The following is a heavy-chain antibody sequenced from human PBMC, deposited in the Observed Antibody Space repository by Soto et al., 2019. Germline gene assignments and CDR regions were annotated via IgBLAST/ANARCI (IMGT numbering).Heavy chain of an antibody. CDR2: ISAYNGNT. CDR1: GYTFTSYG. J-gene: IGHJ3*02. CDR3: ARDSLITMIVVVIHRTTFDI. Sequence: VKVSCKASGYTFTSYGISWVRQAPGQGLEWMGWISAYNGNTNYAQKLQGRVTMTTDTSTSTAYMELRSLRSDDTAVYYCARDSLITMIVVVIHRTTFDIWGQGTMVTVSS. V-gene: IGHV1-18*01. D-gene: IGHD3-22*01.